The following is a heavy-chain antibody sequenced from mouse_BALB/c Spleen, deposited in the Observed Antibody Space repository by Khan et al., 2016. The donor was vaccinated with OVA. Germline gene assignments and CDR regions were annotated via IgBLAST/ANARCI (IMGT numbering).Heavy chain of an antibody. Sequence: QVQLKESGAELMKPGASVKISCKATGYTFSSYWIEWIKQRPGHGLEWIGEILPGSDSTNYNEKFKGKATLPADTSSNTAYMQLNSLTSEYSAVYYCARYGNHWYVDVWGAGTTVTVSS. CDR1: GYTFSSYW. CDR2: ILPGSDST. CDR3: ARYGNHWYVDV. V-gene: IGHV1-9*01. J-gene: IGHJ1*01. D-gene: IGHD2-1*01.